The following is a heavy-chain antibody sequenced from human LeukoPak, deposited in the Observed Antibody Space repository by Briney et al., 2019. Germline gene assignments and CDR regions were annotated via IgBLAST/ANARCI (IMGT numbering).Heavy chain of an antibody. J-gene: IGHJ6*03. CDR1: GFTFGDYA. Sequence: GGSLRLSCTASGFTFGDYAMSWVRQAPGKGLEWVSYISSSSSTIYYADSVKGRFTISRDNAKNSLYLQMNSLRAEDTAVYYCARDQNTVTLYYYYMDVWGKGTTVTVSS. D-gene: IGHD4-17*01. CDR3: ARDQNTVTLYYYYMDV. CDR2: ISSSSSTI. V-gene: IGHV3-48*01.